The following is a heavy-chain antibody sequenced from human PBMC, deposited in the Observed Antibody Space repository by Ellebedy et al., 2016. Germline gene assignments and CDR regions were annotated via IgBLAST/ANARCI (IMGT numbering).Heavy chain of an antibody. CDR1: GFTFSNYA. D-gene: IGHD6-13*01. CDR2: ISSSSYI. Sequence: GESLKISCAASGFTFSNYAMNWVRQAPGKGLEWVSSISSSSYIYYADSVKGRFTISRDNAKNSLYLQLNSLSAEDTAVYYCARDRRQQLDYYMDVWGKGTTVTVSS. J-gene: IGHJ6*03. CDR3: ARDRRQQLDYYMDV. V-gene: IGHV3-69-1*01.